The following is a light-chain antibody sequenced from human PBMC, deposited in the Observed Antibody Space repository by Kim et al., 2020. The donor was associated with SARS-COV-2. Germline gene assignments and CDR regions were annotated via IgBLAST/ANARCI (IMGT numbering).Light chain of an antibody. Sequence: APVKLTCTLSSGHSRHAIAWHQMQPENSPRYLMKLNADGGHIKGDGIPDRFSGSSSGAERYLNISSLQSGYEADYYCQTWGTGAWVFGGGTQLAVL. CDR2: LNADGGH. J-gene: IGLJ3*02. CDR1: SGHSRHA. CDR3: QTWGTGAWV. V-gene: IGLV4-69*01.